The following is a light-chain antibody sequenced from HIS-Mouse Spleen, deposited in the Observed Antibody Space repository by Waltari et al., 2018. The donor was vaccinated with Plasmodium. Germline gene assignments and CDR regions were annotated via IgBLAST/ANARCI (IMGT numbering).Light chain of an antibody. CDR3: QVWDSSSDHPV. CDR2: DDS. CDR1: TIGSTS. J-gene: IGLJ2*01. V-gene: IGLV3-21*02. Sequence: YVLTQPPSVSVAPGQTARITCGGNTIGSTSVHWYQPKQVQAPVLVVYDDSDRPSGIPERFSGSNSGNTATLTISRVEAGDEADYYCQVWDSSSDHPVFGGGTKLTVL.